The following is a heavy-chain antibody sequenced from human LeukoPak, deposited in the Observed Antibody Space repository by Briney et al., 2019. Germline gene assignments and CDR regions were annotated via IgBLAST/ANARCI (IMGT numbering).Heavy chain of an antibody. V-gene: IGHV4-34*01. CDR2: INYSGIT. J-gene: IGHJ4*02. CDR3: ARVVTAILFDY. CDR1: DGSLSGSY. D-gene: IGHD2-21*02. Sequence: SESLSLTCAVADGSLSGSYWTWIRQTPGKGLEYIGDINYSGITNYDPSLKSRVTISVDTSTNQFSLRLTSVTAADTAVYYCARVVTAILFDYWGQGTLVTVSS.